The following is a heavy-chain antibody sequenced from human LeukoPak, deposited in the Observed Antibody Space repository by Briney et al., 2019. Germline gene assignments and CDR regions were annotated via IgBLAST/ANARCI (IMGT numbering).Heavy chain of an antibody. D-gene: IGHD3-3*01. Sequence: SETLSLTCTVSGGSISSYYWSWIRQPPGKGLEWIEYIYYSGSTNYNPSLKSRVTISVDMSKNQFSLKLSSVTAADTAVYYCARDPEGDFGGMDVWGQGTTVTVSS. CDR3: ARDPEGDFGGMDV. V-gene: IGHV4-59*01. J-gene: IGHJ6*02. CDR2: IYYSGST. CDR1: GGSISSYY.